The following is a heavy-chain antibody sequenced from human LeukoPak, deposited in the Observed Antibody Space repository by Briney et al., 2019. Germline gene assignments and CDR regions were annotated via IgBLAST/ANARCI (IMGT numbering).Heavy chain of an antibody. J-gene: IGHJ4*02. CDR1: GGSISGYY. CDR2: IYTSGST. V-gene: IGHV4-4*07. D-gene: IGHD6-19*01. CDR3: ARVKSSSSGWAGPFDY. Sequence: PSETLSLTCTVSGGSISGYYWNWIRQPVGKGLEWIGRIYTSGSTNYNHSLKSRVIMSVDTSKNQFSLKLSSVTAADTAVYYCARVKSSSSGWAGPFDYWGQRILVTLSS.